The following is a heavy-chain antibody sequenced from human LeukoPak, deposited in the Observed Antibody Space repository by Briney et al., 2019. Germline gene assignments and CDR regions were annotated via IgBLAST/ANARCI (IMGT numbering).Heavy chain of an antibody. D-gene: IGHD3-3*01. V-gene: IGHV4-59*08. Sequence: SETLSLTCTVSAGSITNYYWSWIRQPPGKGLEWIGYIYYSGSTYYNPSLKSRVTISVDTSKNQFSLKLSSVTAADTAVYYCATPSGRFLEWPHEAFDIWGQGTMVTVSS. CDR1: AGSITNYY. J-gene: IGHJ3*02. CDR2: IYYSGST. CDR3: ATPSGRFLEWPHEAFDI.